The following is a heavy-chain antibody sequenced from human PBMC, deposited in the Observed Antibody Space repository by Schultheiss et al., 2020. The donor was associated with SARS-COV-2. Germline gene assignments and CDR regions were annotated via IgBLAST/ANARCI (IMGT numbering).Heavy chain of an antibody. CDR1: GFTFSDHY. Sequence: GGSLRLSCEASGFTFSDHYMDWVRQAPGKGLEWVGRSRNKTKNYAIEYAASVKGRFTISRDESKNSLYLQMNSLKTEDTAVYYCARDDTATYFDYWGQGTLVTVSS. CDR3: ARDDTATYFDY. V-gene: IGHV3-72*01. CDR2: SRNKTKNYAI. J-gene: IGHJ4*02.